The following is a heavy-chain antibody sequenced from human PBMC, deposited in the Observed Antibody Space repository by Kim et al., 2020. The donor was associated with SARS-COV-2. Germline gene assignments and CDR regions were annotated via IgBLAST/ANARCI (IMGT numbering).Heavy chain of an antibody. Sequence: EQKFQGRVALTRDTSQSTVYMELSSMRCDDTAVYFCARRTTSGYNYFDYWGQGTLVTVSS. CDR3: ARRTTSGYNYFDY. J-gene: IGHJ4*02. D-gene: IGHD5-18*01. V-gene: IGHV1-46*01.